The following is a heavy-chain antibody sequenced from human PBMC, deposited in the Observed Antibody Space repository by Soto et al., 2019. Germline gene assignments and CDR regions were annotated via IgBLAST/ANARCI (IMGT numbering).Heavy chain of an antibody. CDR2: IRPFNGNR. D-gene: IGHD4-17*01. CDR3: ARGLDYGGNTDY. CDR1: GYTFTSYG. J-gene: IGHJ4*02. V-gene: IGHV1-18*01. Sequence: ASVKVSCKASGYTFTSYGISWVRQAPGQGLEWMGWIRPFNGNRNYAQNLQGRVTMTTDTSTRTAYMELRSLRSDDTAVYYCARGLDYGGNTDYWGQGTLVTVSS.